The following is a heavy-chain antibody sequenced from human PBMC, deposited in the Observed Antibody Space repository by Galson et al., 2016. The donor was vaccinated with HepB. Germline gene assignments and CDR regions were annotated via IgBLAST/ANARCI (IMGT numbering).Heavy chain of an antibody. J-gene: IGHJ6*02. D-gene: IGHD3-16*01. Sequence: SLRLSCAASGFTFSSYVMHWVRQAPGKGLEWVEVIWYDGRTEYYADSVKGRFAISRDNSGDTLYLYMNSLRVEDTAMYYCAKDRETWAPYGMEVWGQGTTVTVSS. V-gene: IGHV3-33*06. CDR3: AKDRETWAPYGMEV. CDR1: GFTFSSYV. CDR2: IWYDGRTE.